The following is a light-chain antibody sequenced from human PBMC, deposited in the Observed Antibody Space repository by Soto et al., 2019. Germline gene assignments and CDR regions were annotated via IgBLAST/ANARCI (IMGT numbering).Light chain of an antibody. CDR3: MQALQTPYT. CDR2: LGS. V-gene: IGKV2-28*01. J-gene: IGKJ2*01. CDR1: QRLLHSNGNTF. Sequence: EIVMTQSPPSLTVTPGEPASISCRSSQRLLHSNGNTFLDWYLQEPGQSPQLLIYLGSNRASGVPDRVSGSEAGTDFTLKISRVEAEDVGVYYCMQALQTPYTFGQGTKLEIK.